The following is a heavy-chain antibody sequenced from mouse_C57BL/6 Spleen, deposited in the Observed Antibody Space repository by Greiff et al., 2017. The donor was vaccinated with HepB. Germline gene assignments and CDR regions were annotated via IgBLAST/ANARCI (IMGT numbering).Heavy chain of an antibody. CDR2: IYPGDGDT. V-gene: IGHV1-82*01. CDR3: ARWGSSGYVGL. Sequence: QVQLQQSGPELVKPGASVKISCKASGYAFSSSWMNWVKQRPGKGLEWIGRIYPGDGDTNYNGKFKGKATLTADKSSSTAYMQLSSLTSEDSAVYFCARWGSSGYVGLWGQGTTLTVSS. D-gene: IGHD3-2*02. J-gene: IGHJ2*01. CDR1: GYAFSSSW.